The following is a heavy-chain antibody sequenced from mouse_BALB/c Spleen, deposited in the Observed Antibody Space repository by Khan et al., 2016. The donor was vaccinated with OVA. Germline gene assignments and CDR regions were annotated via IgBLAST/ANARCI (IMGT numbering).Heavy chain of an antibody. CDR3: ARQPYYHYYLMDY. D-gene: IGHD2-10*01. J-gene: IGHJ4*01. V-gene: IGHV2-6-1*01. CDR1: GFSLTNYG. CDR2: IWSDGTT. Sequence: VHLVESGPGLVAPSQSLPITCTISGFSLTNYGIHWVRQPPGKGLEWLVLIWSDGTTTYNSALKSRLSISKDNSKSQVFLKMNSLQTDDTAMYYCARQPYYHYYLMDYWGQGTSVTVSS.